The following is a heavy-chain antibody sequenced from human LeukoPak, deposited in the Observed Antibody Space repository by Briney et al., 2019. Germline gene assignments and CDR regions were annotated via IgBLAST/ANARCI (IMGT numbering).Heavy chain of an antibody. CDR1: GDSVSSNSVT. J-gene: IGHJ5*02. Sequence: SQTHSLTCAISGDSVSSNSVTWNWIRQSPSRGLEWLGRTYYRSTWYNDYAVSVRGRITVNPDTSKNQFSLHLNSVIPEDTAVYYCARRLTQYDCFDPWGQGILVTVSS. CDR3: ARRLTQYDCFDP. CDR2: TYYRSTWYN. V-gene: IGHV6-1*01. D-gene: IGHD2-2*01.